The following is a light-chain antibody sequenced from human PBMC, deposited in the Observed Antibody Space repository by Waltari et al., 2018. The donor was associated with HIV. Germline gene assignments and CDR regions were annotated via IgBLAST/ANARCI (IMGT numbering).Light chain of an antibody. CDR2: QDT. CDR1: KLGDKY. Sequence: SYELTQPPSVSVSPGQTASITCTGDKLGDKYACWYQQKPGQSPVLVIYQDTKRHSGRLERFSGSNSANTATLTISGTQAMDEANYYCQAWDSSIVVFGGGTKLTVL. V-gene: IGLV3-1*01. CDR3: QAWDSSIVV. J-gene: IGLJ2*01.